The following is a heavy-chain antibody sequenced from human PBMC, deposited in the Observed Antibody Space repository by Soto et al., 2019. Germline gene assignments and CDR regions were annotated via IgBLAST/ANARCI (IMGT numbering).Heavy chain of an antibody. V-gene: IGHV4-59*01. J-gene: IGHJ4*02. CDR1: GGSISSYY. D-gene: IGHD2-21*02. Sequence: PSETLSLTCTVSGGSISSYYWSWIRQPPGKGLEWIGYIYYSGHTTYAQHFLGRVTMTRDTSTSTLYMELTSLTSDDTAIYYCARGGHVVVVTAALDYWGQGTLVTVSS. CDR3: ARGGHVVVVTAALDY. CDR2: IYYSGHT.